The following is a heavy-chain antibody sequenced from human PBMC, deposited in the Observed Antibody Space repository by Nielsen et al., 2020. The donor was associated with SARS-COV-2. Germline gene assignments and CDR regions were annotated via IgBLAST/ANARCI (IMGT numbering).Heavy chain of an antibody. J-gene: IGHJ4*02. CDR3: ARGILRFPLGLDY. Sequence: SETLSLTCTVSGGSVSSGSYYWSWIRQPPGKGLEWIGYIYYSGSTNYNPSLKSRVTISVDTSKNQFSLKLSSVTAAATAVYYCARGILRFPLGLDYWGQGTLVTVSS. V-gene: IGHV4-61*01. CDR1: GGSVSSGSYY. D-gene: IGHD3-3*01. CDR2: IYYSGST.